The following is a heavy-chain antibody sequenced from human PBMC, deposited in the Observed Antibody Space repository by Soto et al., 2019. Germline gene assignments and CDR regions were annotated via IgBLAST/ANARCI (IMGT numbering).Heavy chain of an antibody. V-gene: IGHV3-30*18. CDR2: ISYDGSNK. Sequence: QVQLVESGGGVVQPGRSLRLSCAASGFTFSNYGIHWVRQAPGKGLEWVAVISYDGSNKYYADSVKGRFTISRDNSKNTLYLQMNSLRTEDTAVYYCAKDFEAGYCSGGSCYSIGYWGQGTLVTVSS. CDR3: AKDFEAGYCSGGSCYSIGY. D-gene: IGHD2-15*01. J-gene: IGHJ4*02. CDR1: GFTFSNYG.